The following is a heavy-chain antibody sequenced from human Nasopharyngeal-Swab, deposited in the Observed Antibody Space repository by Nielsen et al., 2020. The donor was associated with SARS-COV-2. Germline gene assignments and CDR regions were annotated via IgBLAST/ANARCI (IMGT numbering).Heavy chain of an antibody. CDR2: IKQDGSEK. D-gene: IGHD6-13*01. Sequence: GGSLRLSCAASGFTFSSYWMSWVRQAPGKGLEWVANIKQDGSEKYYVDSVKGQFTISRDNAKNSLYLQMNSLRAEDTAVYYCARDSFSRVGAAGSSHYYYYGMDVWGQGTTVTVSS. CDR3: ARDSFSRVGAAGSSHYYYYGMDV. CDR1: GFTFSSYW. J-gene: IGHJ6*02. V-gene: IGHV3-7*01.